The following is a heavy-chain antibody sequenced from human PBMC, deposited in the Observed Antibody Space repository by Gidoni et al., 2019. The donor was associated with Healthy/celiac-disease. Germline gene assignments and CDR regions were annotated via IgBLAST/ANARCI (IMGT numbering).Heavy chain of an antibody. CDR3: ARSISRIAVAGTFPPIDY. Sequence: QVQLVQSGAEVKKPGASVKVSCKASGYTFTSYGISWVRQAPGQGLEWMGWISAYNGKTNYAQKLQGRVTMTTDTSTSTAYMELRSLRSDDTAVYYCARSISRIAVAGTFPPIDYWGQGTLVTVSS. D-gene: IGHD6-19*01. CDR1: GYTFTSYG. J-gene: IGHJ4*02. CDR2: ISAYNGKT. V-gene: IGHV1-18*01.